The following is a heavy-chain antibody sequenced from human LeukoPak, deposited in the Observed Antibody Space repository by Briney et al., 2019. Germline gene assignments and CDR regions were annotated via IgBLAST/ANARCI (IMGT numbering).Heavy chain of an antibody. V-gene: IGHV6-1*01. CDR3: AREGYSIDY. D-gene: IGHD6-13*01. J-gene: IGHJ4*02. CDR1: GDSVSRNSAA. Sequence: SQTLSLTCAISGDSVSRNSAAWDWVRQSPSRGLGWLGRTYYRHNWYNDYALSVKSRITINPDTSKNQFSLQLNSVTPEDTAVYYCAREGYSIDYWGQGTLVTVSS. CDR2: TYYRHNWYN.